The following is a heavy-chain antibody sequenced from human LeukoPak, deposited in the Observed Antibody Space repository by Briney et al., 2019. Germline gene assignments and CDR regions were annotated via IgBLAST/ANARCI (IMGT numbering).Heavy chain of an antibody. J-gene: IGHJ4*02. D-gene: IGHD1-26*01. CDR2: ISYDGSNK. V-gene: IGHV3-30*18. CDR1: GFTFSSYG. CDR3: AKVQWELLGGADY. Sequence: GGSLRLSCAASGFTFSSYGMHWVRQAPGKGLGWVAVISYDGSNKYYADSVKGRFTISRDNSKNTLYLQMNSLRAEDTAVYYCAKVQWELLGGADYWGQGTLVTVSS.